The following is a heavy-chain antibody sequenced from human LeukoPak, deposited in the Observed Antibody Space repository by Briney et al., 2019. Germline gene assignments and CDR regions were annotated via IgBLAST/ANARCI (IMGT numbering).Heavy chain of an antibody. V-gene: IGHV4-34*01. D-gene: IGHD6-6*01. CDR2: INHSGST. CDR1: GGSFSGYY. Sequence: PSETLSLTCAVYGGSFSGYYWSWIRQPPGKGLEWSGEINHSGSTNYNPPLQSRVTISVDTSKNRFSLKLSSVTAADTAVYYCARGARYYYCYCMDVWGKGTTVTISS. J-gene: IGHJ6*03. CDR3: ARGARYYYCYCMDV.